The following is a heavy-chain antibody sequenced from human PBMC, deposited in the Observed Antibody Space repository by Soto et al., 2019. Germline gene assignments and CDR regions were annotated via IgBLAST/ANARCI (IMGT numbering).Heavy chain of an antibody. D-gene: IGHD2-2*01. Sequence: ASVKVSCKASGYTFTSYYMHWVLQAPGQGLEWMGISNPSGGSTSYAQKFQGRVTMTRDTSTSTASMELSSLRSDDTAVYYCARERSVGYCITTTCPKPFYYYAMDVWGQGTTVTVSS. CDR3: ARERSVGYCITTTCPKPFYYYAMDV. J-gene: IGHJ6*02. CDR1: GYTFTSYY. CDR2: SNPSGGST. V-gene: IGHV1-46*01.